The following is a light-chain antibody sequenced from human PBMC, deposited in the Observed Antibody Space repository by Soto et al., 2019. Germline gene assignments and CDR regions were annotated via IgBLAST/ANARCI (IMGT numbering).Light chain of an antibody. Sequence: QSALTQPRSVSGSPGQSVTMSCTGTSSDVGGHNYVSWYQQHPGKAPKLIIYDVNERPSGVPDRFSGSKSGNTASLTISGLQAEDEAHYYCCSYAGSYTYVFGSGTKLTVL. J-gene: IGLJ1*01. CDR1: SSDVGGHNY. V-gene: IGLV2-11*01. CDR3: CSYAGSYTYV. CDR2: DVN.